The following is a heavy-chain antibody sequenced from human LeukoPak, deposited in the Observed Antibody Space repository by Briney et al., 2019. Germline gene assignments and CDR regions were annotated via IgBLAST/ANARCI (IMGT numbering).Heavy chain of an antibody. CDR1: GGSISSYY. J-gene: IGHJ6*03. CDR2: IYYSGST. CDR3: AREGYGYRDYYYYYMDV. Sequence: SETLSLTCTVSGGSISSYYWSWIRQPTGKELEWIGYIYYSGSTNYNPSLKSRVTISVDTSKNQFSLKLSSVTAADTAVYYCAREGYGYRDYYYYYMDVWGKGTTVTVSS. V-gene: IGHV4-59*01. D-gene: IGHD5-18*01.